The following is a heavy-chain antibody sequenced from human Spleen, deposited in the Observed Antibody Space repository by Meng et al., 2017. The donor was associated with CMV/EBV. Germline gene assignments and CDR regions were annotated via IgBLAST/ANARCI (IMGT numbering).Heavy chain of an antibody. Sequence: AETLSLTCAVHGGSFTDYYWSWLRQAPGKGLEWVGEITHGGLTNYNPSLKSRVTMSLDTSDNHFSLRLTSVTAADTAVYYCATGGVDPSQGCMDVWGQGTTVTVSS. D-gene: IGHD5-12*01. CDR2: ITHGGLT. J-gene: IGHJ6*02. V-gene: IGHV4-34*01. CDR1: GGSFTDYY. CDR3: ATGGVDPSQGCMDV.